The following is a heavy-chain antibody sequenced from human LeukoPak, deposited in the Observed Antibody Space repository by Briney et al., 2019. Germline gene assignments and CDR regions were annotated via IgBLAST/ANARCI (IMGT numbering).Heavy chain of an antibody. CDR3: AREGRMDV. CDR1: AFTFSNYA. Sequence: GGSLRLSCAASAFTFSNYAMSWVRQAPGKGLEWVSSISSSSSYIYYADSVKGRFTISRDNAKNSLYLQMNSLRAEDTAVYYCAREGRMDVWGKGTTVTISS. V-gene: IGHV3-21*01. CDR2: ISSSSSYI. J-gene: IGHJ6*04.